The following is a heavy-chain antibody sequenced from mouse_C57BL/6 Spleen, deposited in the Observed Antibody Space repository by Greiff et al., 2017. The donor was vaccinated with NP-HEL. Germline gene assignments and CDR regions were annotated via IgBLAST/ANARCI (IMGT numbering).Heavy chain of an antibody. CDR2: ISDGGSYT. CDR3: AREFYSNPFAY. J-gene: IGHJ3*01. Sequence: DVKLVESGGGLVKPGGSLKLSCAASGFTFSSYAMSWVRQTPEKRLEWVATISDGGSYTYYPDNVKGRFTISRDNAKNNLYLQMSHLKSEDTAMYYCAREFYSNPFAYWGQGTLVTVSA. CDR1: GFTFSSYA. D-gene: IGHD2-5*01. V-gene: IGHV5-4*01.